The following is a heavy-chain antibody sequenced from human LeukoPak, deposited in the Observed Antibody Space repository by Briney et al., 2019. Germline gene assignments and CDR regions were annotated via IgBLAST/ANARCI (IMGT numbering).Heavy chain of an antibody. CDR3: ARAYERLPLDY. Sequence: GGSLRLSCAASGFTFSDYYMSWIRQAPGKGLEWVSYISSSGSTIYYADSVKGRFTISRDNAKNSLHLQMNSLRAENTAVYYCARAYERLPLDYWGQGTLVTVSS. V-gene: IGHV3-11*04. J-gene: IGHJ4*02. CDR2: ISSSGSTI. CDR1: GFTFSDYY. D-gene: IGHD6-25*01.